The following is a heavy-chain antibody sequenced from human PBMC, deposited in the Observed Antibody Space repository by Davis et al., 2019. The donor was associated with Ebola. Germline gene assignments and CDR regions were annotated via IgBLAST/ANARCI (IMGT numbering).Heavy chain of an antibody. Sequence: ASVQVSCKASGYTFTSYGISWVRQAPAQGLAWMGWISAYNCNTNHAQKFQGRVTMTTDTYTSTAYMELRSLRSDDTAVYYCARSITVILGGWFDPWGQGTLVTVSS. V-gene: IGHV1-18*01. CDR3: ARSITVILGGWFDP. CDR2: ISAYNCNT. CDR1: GYTFTSYG. D-gene: IGHD3-22*01. J-gene: IGHJ5*02.